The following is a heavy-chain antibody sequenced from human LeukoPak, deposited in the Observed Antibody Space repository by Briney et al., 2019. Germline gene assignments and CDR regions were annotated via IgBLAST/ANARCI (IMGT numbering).Heavy chain of an antibody. CDR1: GFTFSXXX. J-gene: IGHJ4*02. CDR3: AREGIGMVAKNQPLDY. V-gene: IGHV3-64*01. D-gene: IGHD5-12*01. Sequence: GGSLRLSCAASGFTFSXXXXXXVRXXXXXXXXXXXXXSSNGXXTYYANSXXXXXXXXRDNSKNTLYLQMGSLRAEDMAVYYCAREGIGMVAKNQPLDYWGQGTLVTVSS. CDR2: XSSNGXXT.